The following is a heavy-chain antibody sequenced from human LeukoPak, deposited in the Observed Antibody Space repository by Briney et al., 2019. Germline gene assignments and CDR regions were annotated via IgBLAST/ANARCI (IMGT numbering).Heavy chain of an antibody. D-gene: IGHD6-13*01. CDR1: GGSISSGSYY. V-gene: IGHV4-61*02. CDR2: IYTSGST. J-gene: IGHJ6*03. CDR3: ARDSWLAAAGYYYYYMDV. Sequence: QPSETLSLTCTVSGGSISSGSYYWSWIRQPAGKGLEWIGRIYTSGSTNYNPSLKSRVTISVDTSKNQFSLKLSSVTAADTAVYYCARDSWLAAAGYYYYYMDVWGKGTTVTISS.